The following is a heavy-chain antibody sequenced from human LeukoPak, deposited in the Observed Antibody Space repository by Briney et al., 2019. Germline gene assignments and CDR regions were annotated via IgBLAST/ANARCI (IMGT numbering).Heavy chain of an antibody. Sequence: ASVKVSCKASGYTFTGYYMHWVRQAPGQGLEWMGWINPNSGGTNYAQKFQGRVTMTRDTSISTAYMELSSLRSDDTAVFYCARAQGSYYHVDFWGQGTLVTVSS. CDR1: GYTFTGYY. V-gene: IGHV1-2*02. D-gene: IGHD1-26*01. J-gene: IGHJ4*02. CDR3: ARAQGSYYHVDF. CDR2: INPNSGGT.